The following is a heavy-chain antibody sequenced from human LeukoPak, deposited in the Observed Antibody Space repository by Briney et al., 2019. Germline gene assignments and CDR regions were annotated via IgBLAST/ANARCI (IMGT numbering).Heavy chain of an antibody. D-gene: IGHD3-22*01. J-gene: IGHJ4*02. CDR3: ARMVYYDSSGPFDY. Sequence: PGVSLRLSCAASGFTVSSNYMSWVRQAPGKGLEGVSVIYSGGSTYYADSVKGRFTISRDNSKNTLYLQMNSLRAEDTAVYYCARMVYYDSSGPFDYWGQGTLVTVSS. V-gene: IGHV3-53*01. CDR2: IYSGGST. CDR1: GFTVSSNY.